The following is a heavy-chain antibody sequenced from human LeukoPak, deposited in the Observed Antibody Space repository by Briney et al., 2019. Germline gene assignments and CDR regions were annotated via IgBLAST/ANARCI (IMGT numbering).Heavy chain of an antibody. CDR3: VKARGYCSTSSCFLEY. J-gene: IGHJ4*02. CDR1: GFTFSTFP. Sequence: PGGSRRLSGSASGFTFSTFPIDWVGQAPGKGLEYVTAISSDGGTAYYADSVKGRFTISRDNSKNTLFLQMSSLRAEDTAMYYCVKARGYCSTSSCFLEYWGQGTLVTVSS. V-gene: IGHV3-64D*06. CDR2: ISSDGGTA. D-gene: IGHD2-2*01.